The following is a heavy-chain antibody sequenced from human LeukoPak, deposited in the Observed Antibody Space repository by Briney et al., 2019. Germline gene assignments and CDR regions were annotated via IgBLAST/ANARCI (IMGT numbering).Heavy chain of an antibody. CDR1: GFTFSSSA. J-gene: IGHJ4*02. CDR2: ISGSDSST. CDR3: AKETPLTYSSGWYLDY. V-gene: IGHV3-23*01. Sequence: GGSLRLSCAASGFTFSSSAMSWVRQAPGKGLEWVSTISGSDSSTHYADSVKGRFTISRDNSKNTLYLQMNSLRADDTAVYYCAKETPLTYSSGWYLDYWGQGTLVTVSS. D-gene: IGHD6-19*01.